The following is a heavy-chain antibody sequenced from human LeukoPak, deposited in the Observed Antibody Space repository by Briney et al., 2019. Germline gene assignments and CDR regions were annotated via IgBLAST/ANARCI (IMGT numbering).Heavy chain of an antibody. J-gene: IGHJ4*02. CDR1: GFTFSIYW. V-gene: IGHV3-30*03. D-gene: IGHD2-2*01. CDR3: ATRRPMGYCSSTSCG. Sequence: TGGSLRLSCGASGFTFSIYWMHWVRQAPGKGLEWVAVISYDGSNKYYADSVKGRLTISRDNSKNTLYLQMNSLRAEDTAVYYCATRRPMGYCSSTSCGWGQGTLVTVSS. CDR2: ISYDGSNK.